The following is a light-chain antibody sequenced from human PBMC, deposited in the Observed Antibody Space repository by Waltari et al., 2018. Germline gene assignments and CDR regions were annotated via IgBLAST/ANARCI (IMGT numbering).Light chain of an antibody. CDR2: LDGDGSH. J-gene: IGLJ3*02. Sequence: QLVLTQSPSVSASLGASVKLTCTLDSGHSYYAIAWLQQQSEKGPRFLMKLDGDGSHNKGDGIPDRFSGSSSGGERYLTISSLQSEDEADYYCQTWGPGIRVFGGGTKVTVL. CDR1: SGHSYYA. CDR3: QTWGPGIRV. V-gene: IGLV4-69*01.